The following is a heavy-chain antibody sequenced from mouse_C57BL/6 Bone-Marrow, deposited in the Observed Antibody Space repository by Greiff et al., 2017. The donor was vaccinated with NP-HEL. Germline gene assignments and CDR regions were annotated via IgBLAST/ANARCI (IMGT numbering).Heavy chain of an antibody. CDR1: GYTFTSYW. CDR2: IDPSDSYT. Sequence: QVQLQQPGAELVMPGASVKLSCKASGYTFTSYWMHWVKQRPGQGLEWIGEIDPSDSYTNYNQKFKGKSTLTVDKSSSTAYMQLSSLTSEDSAVYYSARAYYGSSYDYFDYWGQGTTLTVSS. V-gene: IGHV1-69*01. D-gene: IGHD1-1*01. J-gene: IGHJ2*01. CDR3: ARAYYGSSYDYFDY.